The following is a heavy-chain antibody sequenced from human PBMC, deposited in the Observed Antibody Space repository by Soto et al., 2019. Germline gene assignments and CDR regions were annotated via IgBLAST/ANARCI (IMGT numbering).Heavy chain of an antibody. CDR2: IIPIFGTA. D-gene: IGHD6-19*01. V-gene: IGHV1-69*01. Sequence: QVQLVQSGAEVKKPGSSVKVSCKASGGTFSSYAISWVRQAPGQGPEWMGGIIPIFGTANYAQKFQGRVTITADESTSTAYMELSSLRSEDTAVYYCARDGEAVAGTSLYYFDYWGQGTLVTVSS. J-gene: IGHJ4*02. CDR1: GGTFSSYA. CDR3: ARDGEAVAGTSLYYFDY.